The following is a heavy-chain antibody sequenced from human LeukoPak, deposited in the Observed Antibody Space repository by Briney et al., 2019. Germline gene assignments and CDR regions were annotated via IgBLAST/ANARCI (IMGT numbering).Heavy chain of an antibody. D-gene: IGHD3-3*01. CDR2: ISAYNGNT. CDR1: GYTFTSYG. V-gene: IGHV1-18*01. CDR3: ARDTSRDFWSGYYIGYFDY. Sequence: GASVKVSCKASGYTFTSYGISWVRQAPGQGLEWMGWISAYNGNTNYAQKLQGRVTMTTDTSTSTAYMELRSLRSDDTAVYYCARDTSRDFWSGYYIGYFDYWGQGTLVTVSS. J-gene: IGHJ4*02.